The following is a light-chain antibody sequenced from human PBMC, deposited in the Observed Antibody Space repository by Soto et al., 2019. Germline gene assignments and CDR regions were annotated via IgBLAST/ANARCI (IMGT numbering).Light chain of an antibody. J-gene: IGKJ2*01. CDR1: QSVSSY. CDR2: DAS. Sequence: EIVLTQSPATLSLSPGERATLSCRASQSVSSYLAWYQQKPGQAPRLLIYDASNRATGIPARFSGSGSGTDFTLTISSLEPEDFAVYYCQQRSNWPYTCGQGTKLEIK. V-gene: IGKV3-11*01. CDR3: QQRSNWPYT.